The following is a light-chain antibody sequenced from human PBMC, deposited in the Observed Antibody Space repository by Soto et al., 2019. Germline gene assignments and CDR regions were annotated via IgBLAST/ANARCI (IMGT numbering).Light chain of an antibody. CDR2: GAS. J-gene: IGKJ2*01. V-gene: IGKV1-39*01. CDR3: RQSYTSPQT. Sequence: DIQMTQSPSSLSASVGDRVTITCRTIHNVNKYFNWYQQKSGKAPKVLIYGASSLQTGVPSRFTGSGSGKDLNLTISSLRPEDIATYYCRQSYTSPQTFGQGTKLEIK. CDR1: HNVNKY.